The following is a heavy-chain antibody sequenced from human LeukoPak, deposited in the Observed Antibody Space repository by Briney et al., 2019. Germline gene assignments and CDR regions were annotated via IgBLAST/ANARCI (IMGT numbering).Heavy chain of an antibody. CDR3: TADIKGSY. Sequence: GGSLRLSCAASGFTFSSYAMNWVRQAPGKGLEWVSGISGSGGSTYYADSVKGRFTISRDNSKNTLYLQMNSLRAGDTAVYYCTADIKGSYWGQGTLVTVSS. J-gene: IGHJ4*02. V-gene: IGHV3-23*01. CDR2: ISGSGGST. CDR1: GFTFSSYA.